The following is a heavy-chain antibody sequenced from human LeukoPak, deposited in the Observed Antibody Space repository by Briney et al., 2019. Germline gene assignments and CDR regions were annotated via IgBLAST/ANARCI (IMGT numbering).Heavy chain of an antibody. CDR2: IYYSGST. CDR1: GGSISSYY. Sequence: SETLSLTCTVSGGSISSYYWSWIRQPPGKGLEWIAYIYYSGSTNSNPSLKSRVTISVDTSKNQFSLKLRSVTAADTAVYYCSGSYYVEYFDYWGQGALVTVSS. CDR3: SGSYYVEYFDY. D-gene: IGHD1-26*01. J-gene: IGHJ4*02. V-gene: IGHV4-59*01.